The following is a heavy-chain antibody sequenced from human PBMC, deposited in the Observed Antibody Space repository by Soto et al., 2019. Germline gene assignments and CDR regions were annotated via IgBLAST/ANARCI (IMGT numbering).Heavy chain of an antibody. CDR3: AKDQTLRGSGGYYAFDI. D-gene: IGHD3-10*01. J-gene: IGHJ3*02. Sequence: GGSLRLSCAASGFTFSSYAMSWVRQAPGKGLEWVSAISGSGGSTYYADSVKGRFTISRDNSKNTLYLQMNSLRAEDTAVYYFAKDQTLRGSGGYYAFDIWGQGTMVTVSS. CDR2: ISGSGGST. CDR1: GFTFSSYA. V-gene: IGHV3-23*01.